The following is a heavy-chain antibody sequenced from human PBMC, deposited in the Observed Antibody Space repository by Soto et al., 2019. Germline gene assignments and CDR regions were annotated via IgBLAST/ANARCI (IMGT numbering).Heavy chain of an antibody. J-gene: IGHJ6*02. CDR2: IYYSGST. D-gene: IGHD3-10*01. CDR3: ARHRLETGGNVLLWFGDRFYYYYGMDV. Sequence: TLSLTCTISGGSXSSYYWSWIRQPPGKGLEWIGYIYYSGSTNYNPSLKSRVTISVDTSKNQFSLKLSSVTAADTAVYYCARHRLETGGNVLLWFGDRFYYYYGMDVWGQGTKVTVSS. CDR1: GGSXSSYY. V-gene: IGHV4-59*08.